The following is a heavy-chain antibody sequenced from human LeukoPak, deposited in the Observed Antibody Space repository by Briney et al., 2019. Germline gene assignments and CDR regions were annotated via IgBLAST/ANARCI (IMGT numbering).Heavy chain of an antibody. CDR3: AREELTEYYFDY. D-gene: IGHD3-10*01. Sequence: GASVKVSCKASGYTFTGYYMHWVRQAPGQGLEWMGIINPSGGSTSYAQKFQGRVTMTRDMSTSTVYMELSSLRSEDTAVYYCAREELTEYYFDYWGQGTLVTVSS. CDR2: INPSGGST. J-gene: IGHJ4*02. V-gene: IGHV1-46*01. CDR1: GYTFTGYY.